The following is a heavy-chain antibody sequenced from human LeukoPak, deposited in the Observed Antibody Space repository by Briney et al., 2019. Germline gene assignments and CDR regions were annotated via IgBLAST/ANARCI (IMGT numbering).Heavy chain of an antibody. CDR2: IYHSGST. Sequence: SQTLSLTCTVSGGSISSGDYYWSWIRQHPGKGLEWIGYIYHSGSTYYNPSLKSRVTISVDRSKNQFSLKLSSVTAADTAVYYCARAYYSLPTLTWFDPWGQGTLVTVSS. D-gene: IGHD4-11*01. CDR3: ARAYYSLPTLTWFDP. J-gene: IGHJ5*02. V-gene: IGHV4-30-2*01. CDR1: GGSISSGDYY.